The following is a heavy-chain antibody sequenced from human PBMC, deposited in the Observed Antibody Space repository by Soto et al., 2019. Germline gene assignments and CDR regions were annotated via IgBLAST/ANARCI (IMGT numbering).Heavy chain of an antibody. J-gene: IGHJ5*02. CDR1: GYTFTSYD. D-gene: IGHD3-3*01. Sequence: ASVKVSCKASGYTFTSYDINWVRQATGQGLEWMGWMNPNSGNTGYAQKFQGRVTMTRNTSISTAYMELSSLRSEDTAVYYCARLGLDYDFWSGKLNWFDPWGQGTLVTVSS. CDR3: ARLGLDYDFWSGKLNWFDP. CDR2: MNPNSGNT. V-gene: IGHV1-8*01.